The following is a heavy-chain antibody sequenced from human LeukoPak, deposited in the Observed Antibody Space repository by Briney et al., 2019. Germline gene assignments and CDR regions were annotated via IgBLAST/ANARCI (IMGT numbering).Heavy chain of an antibody. Sequence: ASVKASCRASGYTFTSYDINWVRQATGQGLEWMGWMNPNSGNTGYAQKFQGRLTMTRNTSISTAYMELGSLRSEDTAVYYCASSEGDMTAFDYWGQGTLVTVSS. CDR3: ASSEGDMTAFDY. CDR2: MNPNSGNT. V-gene: IGHV1-8*01. J-gene: IGHJ4*02. D-gene: IGHD3-9*01. CDR1: GYTFTSYD.